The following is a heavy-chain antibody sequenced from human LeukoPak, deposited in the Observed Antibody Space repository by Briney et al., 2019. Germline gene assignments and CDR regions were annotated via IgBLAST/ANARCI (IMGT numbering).Heavy chain of an antibody. Sequence: GGSLRLSCAASGFTFSSYGMHWVRQAPGKGLEWVAVISYDGSNKYYADSVKGRFTISRDNSKNTLYLQMNSLRAEDTAVYYCAKVAPAQYYDIDYWGQGTLVTVSS. D-gene: IGHD3-9*01. CDR2: ISYDGSNK. V-gene: IGHV3-30*18. CDR1: GFTFSSYG. CDR3: AKVAPAQYYDIDY. J-gene: IGHJ4*02.